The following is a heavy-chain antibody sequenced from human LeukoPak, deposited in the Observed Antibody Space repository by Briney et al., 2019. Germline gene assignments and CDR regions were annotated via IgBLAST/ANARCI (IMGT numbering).Heavy chain of an antibody. Sequence: SETLSLTCTVSGGSISSGGYYWSWIRQHPGKGLEWIGYIYYSGSTYYNPSLKSRVTISVDTSKNQFSLKLSSVTAADTAVYYCARNGEFCLDLWGQGTLVTVSS. CDR1: GGSISSGGYY. V-gene: IGHV4-31*03. D-gene: IGHD2-8*01. CDR2: IYYSGST. J-gene: IGHJ5*02. CDR3: ARNGEFCLDL.